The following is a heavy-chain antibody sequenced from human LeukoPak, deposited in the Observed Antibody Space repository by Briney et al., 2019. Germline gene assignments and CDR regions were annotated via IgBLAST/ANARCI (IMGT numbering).Heavy chain of an antibody. V-gene: IGHV1-69*04. D-gene: IGHD3-3*02. CDR1: GGTFSSYA. CDR3: ARVSNPGMDV. CDR2: IIPILGIA. Sequence: GASVKVSCKASGGTFSSYAISWVRQAPGQGLEWMGRIIPILGIANYAQKFQGRVTITGDKSTSTAYMELSSLRSEDTAVYYCARVSNPGMDVWGQGTTVTVSS. J-gene: IGHJ6*02.